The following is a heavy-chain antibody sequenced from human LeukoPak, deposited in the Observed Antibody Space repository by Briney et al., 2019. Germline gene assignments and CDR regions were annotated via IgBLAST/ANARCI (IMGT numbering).Heavy chain of an antibody. J-gene: IGHJ4*02. CDR1: GGSFSGYY. V-gene: IGHV4-34*01. Sequence: TSETLSLTCAVYGGSFSGYYWSWIRQPPGKGLEWIGEINHSGSTNYNPSLKSRVTISVDTSKNQFSLKLSSVTAADTAVYYCARPGAMVTPFPFDYWGQGTLVTVSS. D-gene: IGHD5-18*01. CDR2: INHSGST. CDR3: ARPGAMVTPFPFDY.